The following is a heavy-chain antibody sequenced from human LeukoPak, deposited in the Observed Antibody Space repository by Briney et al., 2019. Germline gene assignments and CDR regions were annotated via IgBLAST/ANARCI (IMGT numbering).Heavy chain of an antibody. CDR1: GFSFSSYA. J-gene: IGHJ5*02. D-gene: IGHD6-6*01. CDR2: ISGSGGST. CDR3: AKFGYSSSSEFEWFDP. Sequence: GGSLRLSCAASGFSFSSYAMSWVRQAPGKGLEWVSAISGSGGSTYYADSVKGRFTISRDNSKNTLYLQMNSLRAEDTAVYYCAKFGYSSSSEFEWFDPWGQGTLVTVSS. V-gene: IGHV3-23*01.